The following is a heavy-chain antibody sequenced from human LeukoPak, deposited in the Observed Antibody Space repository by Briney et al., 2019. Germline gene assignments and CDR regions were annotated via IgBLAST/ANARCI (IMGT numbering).Heavy chain of an antibody. CDR1: GYTFTGYF. CDR3: ARAVRSSWYSFDY. CDR2: INPNGGET. D-gene: IGHD6-13*01. J-gene: IGHJ4*02. Sequence: ASVKVSCKASGYTFTGYFMHWVRQAPGQGLEWMGWINPNGGETNYAQKFQGRVTMTRDTSISTTYMELSRLRSDDTAVYYCARAVRSSWYSFDYWGQGTLVTVSS. V-gene: IGHV1-2*02.